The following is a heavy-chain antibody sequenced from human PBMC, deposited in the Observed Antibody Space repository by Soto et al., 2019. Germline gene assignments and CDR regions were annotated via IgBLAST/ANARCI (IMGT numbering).Heavy chain of an antibody. J-gene: IGHJ4*02. CDR1: GFTFSDYY. CDR3: ARVAGYGVYRFDF. V-gene: IGHV3-11*06. D-gene: IGHD4-17*01. CDR2: ISTSSGYT. Sequence: QVQLVDSGGGLVKPGGSLRLSCAASGFTFSDYYMSWIRQAPGKGLEWVSSISTSSGYTTYADSVKGRFTISRDNAKNSLFLQMNSLRAEDTAVYYCARVAGYGVYRFDFWGQGTLVTVSS.